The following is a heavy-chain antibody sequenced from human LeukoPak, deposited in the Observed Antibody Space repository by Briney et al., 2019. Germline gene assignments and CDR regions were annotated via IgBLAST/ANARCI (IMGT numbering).Heavy chain of an antibody. D-gene: IGHD2-2*01. Sequence: GGPLTLPRAASGFPYSNCEMHGVRQAPANGVQSVLYINTGGNTLYYADSVRRRFSISRDNAKNSLYLQMNNLRAEDTAVYYCARDRDCSGSSCYQPDYFDYWGQGTLVAVSS. V-gene: IGHV3-48*03. CDR1: GFPYSNCE. CDR3: ARDRDCSGSSCYQPDYFDY. J-gene: IGHJ4*02. CDR2: INTGGNTL.